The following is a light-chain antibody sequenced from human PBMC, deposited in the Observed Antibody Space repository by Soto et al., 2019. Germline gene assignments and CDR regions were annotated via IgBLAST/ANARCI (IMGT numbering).Light chain of an antibody. Sequence: DIQMTQSPSTLSASVGDRVTITCRASQSISSWLAWYQQKPGKAPKVLIYDASSLESVVPSRFSGSGSGTEFSLTISSLQPDDFATYYCQQYNHYWTFGQGTKVDIK. CDR3: QQYNHYWT. V-gene: IGKV1-5*01. CDR1: QSISSW. CDR2: DAS. J-gene: IGKJ1*01.